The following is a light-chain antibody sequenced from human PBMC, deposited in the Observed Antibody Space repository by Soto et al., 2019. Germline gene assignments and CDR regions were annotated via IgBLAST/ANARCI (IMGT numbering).Light chain of an antibody. CDR3: SSYAASNNFYFV. J-gene: IGLJ3*02. CDR2: EVT. V-gene: IGLV2-8*01. Sequence: QSALTQPPSASGSPGQSVTISCTGTSSDVGGYNYVSWYQQYPGRAPKLMIYEVTKRPSGVPDRFSGSKSGNTASLTVSGLQDADEADYYCSSYAASNNFYFVFGGGTKLTVL. CDR1: SSDVGGYNY.